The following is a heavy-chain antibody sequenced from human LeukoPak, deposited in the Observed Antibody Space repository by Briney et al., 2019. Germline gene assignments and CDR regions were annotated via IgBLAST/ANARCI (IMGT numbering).Heavy chain of an antibody. J-gene: IGHJ6*03. D-gene: IGHD6-25*01. CDR1: GGTFSSYA. CDR3: ARDMERLEGYYYYYMDA. V-gene: IGHV1-69*06. Sequence: ASVKVSCKASGGTFSSYAISWVRQAPGQGLEWMGGIIPIFGTANYAQKFQGRVTITADKSTSTAYMELSSLRSEDTAVYYCARDMERLEGYYYYYMDAWGKGTTVTVSS. CDR2: IIPIFGTA.